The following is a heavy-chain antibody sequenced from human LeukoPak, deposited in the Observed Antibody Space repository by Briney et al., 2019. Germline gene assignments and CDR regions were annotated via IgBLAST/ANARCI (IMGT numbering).Heavy chain of an antibody. Sequence: SETLSLTCTVSGGSISSYYWSWIRQPPGKGLEWIGYISYSGSTNNNPSLRSRVTISVDPSKNQFSLKLSSVTAADTAVYYCARDRYEDWYFDLWGRGALVTVSS. J-gene: IGHJ2*01. D-gene: IGHD1-14*01. CDR1: GGSISSYY. CDR3: ARDRYEDWYFDL. CDR2: ISYSGST. V-gene: IGHV4-59*01.